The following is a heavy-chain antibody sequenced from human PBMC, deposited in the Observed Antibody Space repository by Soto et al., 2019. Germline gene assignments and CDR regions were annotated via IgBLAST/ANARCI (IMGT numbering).Heavy chain of an antibody. V-gene: IGHV3-15*07. CDR1: GFTFRFAW. D-gene: IGHD3-3*01. J-gene: IGHJ4*02. CDR3: TTVSLYYDFWSGPL. CDR2: IKAESEGGTI. Sequence: PGGSLRLSCAASGFTFRFAWMNWVRQAPGKGLEWVGRIKAESEGGTIDYSAPVKGRFTISRDDSRNTLYLEMNNLGNEDSAVYYCTTVSLYYDFWSGPLWGQGTLVTVSS.